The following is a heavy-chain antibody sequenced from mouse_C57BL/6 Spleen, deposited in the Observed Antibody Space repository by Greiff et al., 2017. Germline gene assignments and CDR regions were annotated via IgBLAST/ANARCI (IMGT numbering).Heavy chain of an antibody. V-gene: IGHV1-42*01. CDR1: GYSFTGYY. D-gene: IGHD1-2*01. CDR3: ARGYTAWFAY. CDR2: INPSTGGT. J-gene: IGHJ3*01. Sequence: VQLKQSGPELVKPGASVQISCKASGYSFTGYYMNWVKQSPEKSLEWIGEINPSTGGTTYNQKFKAKATLTVDKSSSTAYMQLKSLTSEDSAVYYCARGYTAWFAYWGQGTLVTVSA.